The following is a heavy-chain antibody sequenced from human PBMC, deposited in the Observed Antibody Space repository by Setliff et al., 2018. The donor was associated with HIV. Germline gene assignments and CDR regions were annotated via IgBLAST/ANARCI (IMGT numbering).Heavy chain of an antibody. Sequence: ASVKVSCKASGYSFTSLGSTWVRQAPGQGLEWMGWINTHTGNPTYAQGFTGRFVFSLGTSVSTAYLQISSLKPEDTGVYYCARVRNWSDYWGQGTLVTVSS. J-gene: IGHJ4*02. V-gene: IGHV7-4-1*02. CDR1: GYSFTSLG. CDR3: ARVRNWSDY. CDR2: INTHTGNP.